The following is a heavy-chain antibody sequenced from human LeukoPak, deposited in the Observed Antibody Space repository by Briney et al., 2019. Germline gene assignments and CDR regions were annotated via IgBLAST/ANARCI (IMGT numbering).Heavy chain of an antibody. CDR3: ARDLEDKYYYYGMDV. V-gene: IGHV4-4*07. Sequence: PSETLSLTCTVSGGSISSYYWSWIRQPAGKGLEWIGRIYTSGSTNYNPSLKSRVTMSVDTSKNQFSLKLSSVAAADTAVYYCARDLEDKYYYYGMDVWGQGTTVTVSS. J-gene: IGHJ6*02. CDR2: IYTSGST. CDR1: GGSISSYY. D-gene: IGHD2-15*01.